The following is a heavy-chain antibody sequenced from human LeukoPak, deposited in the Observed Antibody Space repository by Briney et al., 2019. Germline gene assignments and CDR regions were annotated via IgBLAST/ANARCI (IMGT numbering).Heavy chain of an antibody. J-gene: IGHJ6*03. CDR2: IHARGGT. CDR3: ARAGSDSYFYYLDV. CDR1: GGSINNYY. V-gene: IGHV4-4*07. Sequence: SQTLSLTCAVSGGSINNYYWSWVRQPAGKGLESIGRIHARGGTNYNPSLKSRVTMSLDTSKNQFSLKLNSVTAADTAVYFCARAGSDSYFYYLDVWGKGTTVAVSS.